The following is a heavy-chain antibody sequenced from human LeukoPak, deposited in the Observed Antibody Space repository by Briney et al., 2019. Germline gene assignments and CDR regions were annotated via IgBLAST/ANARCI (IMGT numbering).Heavy chain of an antibody. J-gene: IGHJ6*03. D-gene: IGHD2-21*01. CDR3: ARDVIMDV. V-gene: IGHV3-48*01. CDR1: GFNFGTYS. CDR2: ISGGAGTM. Sequence: GGSLRLSCAASGFNFGTYSMNWVRQAPGTGLEWISYISGGAGTMYYASSVKGRFTISRDNAKNSLYLQLNSLRAEDTAVYYCARDVIMDVWAKGPRSPSP.